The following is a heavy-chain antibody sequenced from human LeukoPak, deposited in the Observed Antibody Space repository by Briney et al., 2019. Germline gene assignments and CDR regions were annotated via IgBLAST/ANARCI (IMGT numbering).Heavy chain of an antibody. CDR2: MNPNSGNT. CDR3: ARGPGSSWFRTHPLFDP. Sequence: GSSVKVSCKASGYTFTSYDINWVRQATGQGLEWMGWMNPNSGNTGYAQKFQGRVTMTRNTSISTAYMELSSLRSEDTAVYYCARGPGSSWFRTHPLFDPWGQGTLVTVSS. D-gene: IGHD6-13*01. J-gene: IGHJ5*02. V-gene: IGHV1-8*01. CDR1: GYTFTSYD.